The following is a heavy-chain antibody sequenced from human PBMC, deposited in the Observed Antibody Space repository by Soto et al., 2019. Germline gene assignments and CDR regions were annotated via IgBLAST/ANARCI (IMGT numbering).Heavy chain of an antibody. V-gene: IGHV4-59*08. CDR3: ARQRGDFWSGYYQRYYFDY. D-gene: IGHD3-3*01. Sequence: PSDTLSLTCTVSGGSISSYYWSWIRQPPGKGLEWIGYIYYSGSTNYNPSLKSRVTISVDTSKNQFSLKLSSVTAADTAVYYCARQRGDFWSGYYQRYYFDYWGQGTLVTVS. CDR1: GGSISSYY. CDR2: IYYSGST. J-gene: IGHJ4*02.